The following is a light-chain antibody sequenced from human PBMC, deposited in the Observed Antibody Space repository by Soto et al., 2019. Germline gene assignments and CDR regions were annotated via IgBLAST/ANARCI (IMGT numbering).Light chain of an antibody. CDR1: SSDVGAHNY. CDR2: DVS. Sequence: QSALTQPASVSGSPGQSIAIACTGTSSDVGAHNYVSWYQQHPGKAPKLMIYDVSNRPSGVSTRFSGFKSGNTASLTISGLQPEDEAEYYCSSYTGTTTLVIFGGGTKVTVL. CDR3: SSYTGTTTLVI. J-gene: IGLJ2*01. V-gene: IGLV2-14*03.